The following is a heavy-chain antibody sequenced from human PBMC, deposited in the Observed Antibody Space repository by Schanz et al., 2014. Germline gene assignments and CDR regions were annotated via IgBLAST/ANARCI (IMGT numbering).Heavy chain of an antibody. V-gene: IGHV3-20*04. CDR2: INWNGGDT. CDR1: GFIFDDYG. J-gene: IGHJ4*02. CDR3: AKDQGSYGSGSYSYFDY. Sequence: EVLLLESGGRVERPGGSLRLSCAASGFIFDDYGMSWVRQVPGKGLEWVSGINWNGGDTSYADSVKGRFIISRDNAKNSLYLEMNSLRAGDTAVYYCAKDQGSYGSGSYSYFDYWGQGTLVTVSS. D-gene: IGHD3-10*01.